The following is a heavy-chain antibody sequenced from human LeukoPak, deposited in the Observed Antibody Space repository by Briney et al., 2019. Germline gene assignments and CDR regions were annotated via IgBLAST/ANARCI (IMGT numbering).Heavy chain of an antibody. V-gene: IGHV3-73*01. CDR2: IRSIANDYAT. J-gene: IGHJ3*02. Sequence: GGSLRLSCAASGFTFSGSAMHWVRQASGKGLEWVGRIRSIANDYATAYAASVKGRFTISRDDSKNTAYLQMNNLKTEDTAVYYCARARVVVVAATPSRAFDIWGQGTMVTVSS. CDR1: GFTFSGSA. D-gene: IGHD2-15*01. CDR3: ARARVVVVAATPSRAFDI.